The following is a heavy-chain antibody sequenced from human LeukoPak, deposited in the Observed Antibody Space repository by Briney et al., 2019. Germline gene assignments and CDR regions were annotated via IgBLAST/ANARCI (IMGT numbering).Heavy chain of an antibody. D-gene: IGHD2-2*03. V-gene: IGHV1-24*01. J-gene: IGHJ4*02. CDR3: HVTSVPGYCSSTSCYGDFDY. CDR2: FDPEDGET. Sequence: ASVKVSCTVSGYTLTELSMHWVRQAPGKGLEWMGGFDPEDGETIYAQKFQGRVTMTEDTSTDTAYMELSSLRSEDTAVYYCHVTSVPGYCSSTSCYGDFDYWGQGTLVTVSP. CDR1: GYTLTELS.